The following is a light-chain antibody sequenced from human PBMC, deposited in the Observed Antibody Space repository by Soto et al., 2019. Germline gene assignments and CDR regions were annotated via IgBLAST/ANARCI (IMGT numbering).Light chain of an antibody. J-gene: IGLJ1*01. CDR1: NSEIGSYNL. CDR2: EGS. V-gene: IGLV2-23*01. Sequence: VLTQPAPVPGAPGQAITISLPGNNSEIGSYNLVSWYQQHPGKAPKLMIYEGSKRPSGVSNRFSGSKSGNTASLTISGLQAEDEADYYCCSYAGSRRVFGTGTKVTVL. CDR3: CSYAGSRRV.